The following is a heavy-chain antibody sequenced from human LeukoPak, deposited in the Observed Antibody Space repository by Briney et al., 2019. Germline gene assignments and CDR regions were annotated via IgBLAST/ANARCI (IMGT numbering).Heavy chain of an antibody. Sequence: GGSLRLSCAASGFTFSSYAMHWVRQAPGKGLEWVAFIRYDGSNKYYADSVKGRFTISRDNSKNTLYLQMNSLRAEDTAVYYCAKDYYDSSGPDYWGQGTLVTVSS. V-gene: IGHV3-30*02. D-gene: IGHD3-22*01. CDR1: GFTFSSYA. CDR3: AKDYYDSSGPDY. CDR2: IRYDGSNK. J-gene: IGHJ4*02.